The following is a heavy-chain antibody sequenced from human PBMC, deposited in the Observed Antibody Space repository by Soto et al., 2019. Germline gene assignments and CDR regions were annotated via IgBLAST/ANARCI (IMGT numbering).Heavy chain of an antibody. CDR2: IWYDGSNK. D-gene: IGHD2-21*01. J-gene: IGHJ4*02. V-gene: IGHV3-33*01. CDR3: ARLKYCGGDCPESPFDY. CDR1: GFTFSSYG. Sequence: GGSLRLSCAASGFTFSSYGMHWVRQAPGKGLEWVAVIWYDGSNKYYADSVKGRFTISRDNSKNTLYLQMNSLRAEDTAVYYCARLKYCGGDCPESPFDYWGQGTLVTVSS.